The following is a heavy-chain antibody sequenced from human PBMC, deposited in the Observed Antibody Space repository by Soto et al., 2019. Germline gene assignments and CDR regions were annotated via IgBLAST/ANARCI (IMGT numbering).Heavy chain of an antibody. J-gene: IGHJ4*02. Sequence: QVQLVESGGGVVQPGRSLRLSCAASGFTFSSYAMHWVRQAPGKGLEWVAVISYDGSNKYYADSVKGRFTISRDNSKNTLYLQINSLRAEDTAVYYCARDLTFGGVRGYFDYWGQGTLVTVSS. CDR1: GFTFSSYA. CDR2: ISYDGSNK. CDR3: ARDLTFGGVRGYFDY. V-gene: IGHV3-30-3*01. D-gene: IGHD3-16*01.